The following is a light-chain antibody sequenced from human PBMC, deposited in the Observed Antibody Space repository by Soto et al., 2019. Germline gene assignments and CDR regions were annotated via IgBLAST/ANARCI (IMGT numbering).Light chain of an antibody. CDR1: QSISSW. V-gene: IGKV1-5*03. CDR3: QQYNSYPIP. CDR2: KAS. Sequence: DIQMTQSPSTLSASVGDRVTITCRASQSISSWLAWYQQQPGKAPKLLIYKASSLESGVPSRFSGSGSGTEFTLTISSLQPDDFATYYCQQYNSYPIPFGPGTKVDIK. J-gene: IGKJ3*01.